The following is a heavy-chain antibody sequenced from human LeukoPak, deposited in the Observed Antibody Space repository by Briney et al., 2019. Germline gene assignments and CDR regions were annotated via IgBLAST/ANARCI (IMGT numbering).Heavy chain of an antibody. Sequence: ASVKVSCKASGYTVIGFYIHWVRQAPGQGLEWMGWINPTNGGPNYSQNFQGRVTMTRDTSTGTAYMELHSLRSDDTAVYYCARDSGYSKGGIPFWGQGTLVTVSS. D-gene: IGHD5-18*01. V-gene: IGHV1-2*02. CDR1: GYTVIGFY. CDR3: ARDSGYSKGGIPF. J-gene: IGHJ4*02. CDR2: INPTNGGP.